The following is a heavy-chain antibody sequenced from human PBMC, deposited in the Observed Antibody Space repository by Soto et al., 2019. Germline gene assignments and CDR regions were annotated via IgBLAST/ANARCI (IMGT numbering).Heavy chain of an antibody. CDR1: GYTFTSYG. CDR2: ISANNGKT. D-gene: IGHD3-3*01. V-gene: IGHV1-18*01. J-gene: IGHJ3*02. Sequence: ASVKVSCKASGYTFTSYGISWVRQAPGQGLEWMGRISANNGKTNYAQKLQGRVTMTTDTSTSTAYMELRSLRSGDTAVYYCARTEIRFLEWSVDAFDIWGQGTMVTVSS. CDR3: ARTEIRFLEWSVDAFDI.